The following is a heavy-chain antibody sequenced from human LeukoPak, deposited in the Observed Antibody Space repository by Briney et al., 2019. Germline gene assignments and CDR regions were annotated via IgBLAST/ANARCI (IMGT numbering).Heavy chain of an antibody. J-gene: IGHJ4*02. D-gene: IGHD3-22*01. Sequence: ASVKVSCKVSGYTLTELSIDWVRQAPGKGLEWMGGFDPEDGETIYAQKFQGRVTMTEDTSTDTAYMELSSLRSEDTAVYNCATDLILDYYDRSGPHFDYWGQGTLVTVSS. CDR2: FDPEDGET. V-gene: IGHV1-24*01. CDR3: ATDLILDYYDRSGPHFDY. CDR1: GYTLTELS.